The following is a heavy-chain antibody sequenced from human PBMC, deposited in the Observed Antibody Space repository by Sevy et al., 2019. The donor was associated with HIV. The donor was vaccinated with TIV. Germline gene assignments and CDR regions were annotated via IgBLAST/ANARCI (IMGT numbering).Heavy chain of an antibody. CDR3: ARGAHGYYYYMDV. J-gene: IGHJ6*03. CDR2: ITGSGHST. D-gene: IGHD3-10*01. Sequence: GGSLRLSCAASGFTFSSYSINWVRQAPGKGLEWVSSITGSGHSTFYTDSVKGRFTISRDNSNNTMYLHMNSLRAEDTAIYYCARGAHGYYYYMDVRGKGTTVTVSS. CDR1: GFTFSSYS. V-gene: IGHV3-23*01.